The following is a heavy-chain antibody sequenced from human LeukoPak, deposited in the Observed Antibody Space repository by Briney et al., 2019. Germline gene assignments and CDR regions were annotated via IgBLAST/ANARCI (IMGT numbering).Heavy chain of an antibody. J-gene: IGHJ4*02. D-gene: IGHD2-2*01. CDR1: GFTFSSFW. V-gene: IGHV3-74*01. CDR2: TNSDGNST. Sequence: GGSLRLSCAASGFTFSSFWMHWVRQAPGKGLVWVSRTNSDGNSTGYADSVKGRFTISRDNAKNTLYLQMNSLRAEDTAVYYCARNHQADYWGQGCLRSVSS. CDR3: ARNHQADY.